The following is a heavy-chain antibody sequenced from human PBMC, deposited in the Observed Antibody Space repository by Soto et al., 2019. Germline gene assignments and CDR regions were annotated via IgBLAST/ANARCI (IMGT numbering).Heavy chain of an antibody. CDR1: GYTFTSYA. CDR3: ARDLLGGPYDSSGYYYPYYFDY. V-gene: IGHV1-3*01. CDR2: INAGNGNT. Sequence: ASVKVSCKASGYTFTSYAMHWVRQAPGKRLEWMGWINAGNGNTKYSQKFQGRVTITRDTSASTAYMELSSLRSEDTAVYYCARDLLGGPYDSSGYYYPYYFDYWGQGTLVTVSS. D-gene: IGHD3-22*01. J-gene: IGHJ4*02.